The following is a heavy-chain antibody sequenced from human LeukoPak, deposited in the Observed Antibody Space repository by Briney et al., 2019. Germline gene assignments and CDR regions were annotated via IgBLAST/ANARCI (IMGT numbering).Heavy chain of an antibody. CDR1: GGSFSGYY. D-gene: IGHD2-2*01. CDR3: ARGSEKIVVVPAARPSWFDP. J-gene: IGHJ5*02. Sequence: SETLSLTCAVYGGSFSGYYWSWIRQPPGKGLEWIGEINHSGSTNYNPSLKSRVTISVDTSKNQFSLKLSSVTAADTAVYYCARGSEKIVVVPAARPSWFDPWGQGTLVTVSS. CDR2: INHSGST. V-gene: IGHV4-34*01.